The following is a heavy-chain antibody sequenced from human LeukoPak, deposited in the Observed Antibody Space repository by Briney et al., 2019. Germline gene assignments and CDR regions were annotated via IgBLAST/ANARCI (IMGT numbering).Heavy chain of an antibody. CDR2: ISWNSGSI. CDR1: GFTFDDYA. V-gene: IGHV3-9*01. CDR3: AKDIGSGSSPNLLLYPYAFDI. D-gene: IGHD1-26*01. J-gene: IGHJ3*02. Sequence: GRSLRLSCAAPGFTFDDYAIHWVRQAPGKGLEWVSGISWNSGSIGYADSVKGRFTISRDNAKNSLYLQMNSLRAEDTALYYCAKDIGSGSSPNLLLYPYAFDIWGQGTMVTVSS.